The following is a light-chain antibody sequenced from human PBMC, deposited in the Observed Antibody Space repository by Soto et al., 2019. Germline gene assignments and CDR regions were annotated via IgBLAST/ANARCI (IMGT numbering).Light chain of an antibody. V-gene: IGKV3-20*01. CDR1: QSVISSY. CDR2: GAS. CDR3: QQYGSSPYT. J-gene: IGKJ2*01. Sequence: IVLTQSPGTLSLSPGERATLSCRASQSVISSYLTWYQQKPGQAPRLLIYGASSRDTGIPDRVSGSGSGTGFTLAISRLEPEDFAVYYGQQYGSSPYTFGLGTKLEIK.